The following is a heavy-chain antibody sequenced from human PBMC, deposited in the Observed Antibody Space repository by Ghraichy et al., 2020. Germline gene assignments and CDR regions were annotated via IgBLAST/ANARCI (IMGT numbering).Heavy chain of an antibody. D-gene: IGHD6-13*01. V-gene: IGHV3-48*02. CDR2: ISSTSNTI. Sequence: GGSLRLSCAVSGFTFSSSNMNWVRQAPGKGLEWVSFISSTSNTINDADSVKGRFTISRDNAKNSLYLQMNSLRDEDTAVYYCANSLSSSSDFDYWGQGTLVTVSS. CDR3: ANSLSSSSDFDY. CDR1: GFTFSSSN. J-gene: IGHJ4*02.